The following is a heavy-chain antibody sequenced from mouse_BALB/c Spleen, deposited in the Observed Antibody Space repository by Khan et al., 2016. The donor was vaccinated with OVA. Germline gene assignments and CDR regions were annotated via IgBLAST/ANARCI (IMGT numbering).Heavy chain of an antibody. V-gene: IGHV5-6*01. J-gene: IGHJ3*01. CDR1: GFTFSSYS. CDR2: ISSGGDYI. D-gene: IGHD4-1*01. CDR3: ASHLTGSFAY. Sequence: EVQLVVSGGDLVKPGGSLKLSCAASGFTFSSYSMSWVRQTPDKRLEWVATISSGGDYIYYPDNVKGRFTISRDNAKNTLYLQMSSLKSKGTAIYYCASHLTGSFAYWGQGTLVTVSA.